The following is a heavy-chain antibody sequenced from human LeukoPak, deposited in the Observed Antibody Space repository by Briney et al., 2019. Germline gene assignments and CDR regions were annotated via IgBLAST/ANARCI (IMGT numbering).Heavy chain of an antibody. CDR2: IYYSGST. CDR3: ARVDLGYCSGGSCLNWFDP. V-gene: IGHV4-30-4*01. CDR1: GGSLSSGDYY. Sequence: SETLSLTCTVSGGSLSSGDYYWSWIRQPPGKGLEWIGYIYYSGSTYYNPSLKSRVTISVDTSKNQFSLKLSSVTAADTAVYYCARVDLGYCSGGSCLNWFDPWGQGTLVTVSS. J-gene: IGHJ5*02. D-gene: IGHD2-15*01.